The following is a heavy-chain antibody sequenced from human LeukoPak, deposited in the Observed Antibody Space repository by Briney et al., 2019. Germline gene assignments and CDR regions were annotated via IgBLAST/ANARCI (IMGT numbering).Heavy chain of an antibody. CDR2: IYPGDSDT. CDR3: ARQAGATRRGWFDP. J-gene: IGHJ5*02. D-gene: IGHD1-26*01. V-gene: IGHV5-51*01. CDR1: GYNFPIYW. Sequence: GESLKISCQGSGYNFPIYWIAWVRQMPGKGLEWMGIIYPGDSDTRYSPSFQGQVTISADKSISTAYLQWSSLKASDTAMYYCARQAGATRRGWFDPWGQGTLVTVSS.